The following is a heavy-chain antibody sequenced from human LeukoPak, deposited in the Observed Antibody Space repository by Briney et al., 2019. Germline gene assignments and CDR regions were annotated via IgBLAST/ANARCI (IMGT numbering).Heavy chain of an antibody. J-gene: IGHJ4*02. D-gene: IGHD4-11*01. CDR1: GFTFSSYS. CDR2: ISSSGSTM. V-gene: IGHV3-48*04. CDR3: ARGPSVPRLTDRFDY. Sequence: GGSLRLSCAASGFTFSSYSLSWVRQAPGKGLEWVSYISSSGSTMYYADSVKGRFTISRDNAKNTLYLQMNSLRVEDTAVYYCARGPSVPRLTDRFDYWGQGTLVTVSS.